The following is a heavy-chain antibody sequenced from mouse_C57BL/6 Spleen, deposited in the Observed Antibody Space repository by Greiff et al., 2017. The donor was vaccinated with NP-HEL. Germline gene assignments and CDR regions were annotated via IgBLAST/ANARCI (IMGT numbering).Heavy chain of an antibody. D-gene: IGHD2-2*01. CDR3: ARNGYYGYDRAMDY. CDR1: GYTFTSYW. J-gene: IGHJ4*01. Sequence: VQLQQPGAELVRPGSSVKLSCKASGYTFTSYWMDWVKQRPGQGLEWIGNIYPSDTETHYNQKFKDKATLTVDKSSSTAYMQLSSLTSEDSAVYYCARNGYYGYDRAMDYWGQGTSVTVSS. CDR2: IYPSDTET. V-gene: IGHV1-61*01.